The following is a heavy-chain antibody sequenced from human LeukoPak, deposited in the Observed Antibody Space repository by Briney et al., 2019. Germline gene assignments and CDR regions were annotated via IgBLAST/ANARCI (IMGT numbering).Heavy chain of an antibody. J-gene: IGHJ6*03. D-gene: IGHD4-17*01. CDR1: GGSISSYY. CDR2: IYYSGST. Sequence: PSETLSLTCTVSGGSISSYYWSWIRQPPGKGLEWIGYIYYSGSTNYNPSLKSRVTISVDTSKNQFSLTLSSVTAADTAVYYCATTTVTTHYYYYMDVWGKGTTVTVSS. V-gene: IGHV4-59*01. CDR3: ATTTVTTHYYYYMDV.